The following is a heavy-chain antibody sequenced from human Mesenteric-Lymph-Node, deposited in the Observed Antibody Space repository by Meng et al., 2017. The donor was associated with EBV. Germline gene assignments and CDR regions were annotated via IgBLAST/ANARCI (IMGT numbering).Heavy chain of an antibody. V-gene: IGHV4-61*01. CDR2: IYYSGST. D-gene: IGHD1-26*01. CDR1: GGSVRSGSFY. CDR3: ARHQGGSYDLPLDS. J-gene: IGHJ4*02. Sequence: QVPLQESGPGLVKTLGTLSLTCTVSGGSVRSGSFYWRWIRQPPEKGLEWIGYIYYSGSTNYNPSLKSRVTISVDTSKNQFSLKLTSVTAADTAVYYCARHQGGSYDLPLDSWGQGTLVTVSS.